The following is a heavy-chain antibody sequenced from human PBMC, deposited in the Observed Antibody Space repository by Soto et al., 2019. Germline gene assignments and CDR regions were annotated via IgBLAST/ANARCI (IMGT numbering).Heavy chain of an antibody. CDR2: IYHSGST. Sequence: SETLSLTCAVSGGSISSSNWWSWVRQPPGKGLEWIGEIYHSGSTNYNPSLKSRVTISVDKSKNQFSLKLSSVTAADTAVYYCARNQLLDYYYYGMDVWGQGTTVTVSS. D-gene: IGHD2-2*01. CDR1: GGSISSSNW. CDR3: ARNQLLDYYYYGMDV. J-gene: IGHJ6*02. V-gene: IGHV4-4*02.